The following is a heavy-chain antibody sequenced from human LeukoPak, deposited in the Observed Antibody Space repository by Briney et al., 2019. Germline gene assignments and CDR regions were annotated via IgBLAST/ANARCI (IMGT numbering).Heavy chain of an antibody. J-gene: IGHJ4*02. CDR2: IKSKIDGGTP. CDR3: SYYYDGSAYANFDY. Sequence: GGSLRLSCAASGFTFSNAWMNWVRQAPGKGLEWVGRIKSKIDGGTPDYAAPVKGRFTISRDDSKNTLYLQMNSLKTEDTAMYYCSYYYDGSAYANFDYWDQGTLVTVSS. D-gene: IGHD3-22*01. V-gene: IGHV3-15*01. CDR1: GFTFSNAW.